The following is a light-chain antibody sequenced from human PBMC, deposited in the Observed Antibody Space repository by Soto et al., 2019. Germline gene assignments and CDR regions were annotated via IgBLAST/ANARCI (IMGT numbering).Light chain of an antibody. Sequence: QSVLTQPASVSGSPGQSITISCTGTSSDVGGYNYVSWYQQHPGKGPKLMIYEVSNRPSGVSNRFSGSKSGNTATLTISGLQAEDEADYYCISYTDRQSYLFGTGTKVTVL. CDR2: EVS. J-gene: IGLJ1*01. V-gene: IGLV2-14*03. CDR1: SSDVGGYNY. CDR3: ISYTDRQSYL.